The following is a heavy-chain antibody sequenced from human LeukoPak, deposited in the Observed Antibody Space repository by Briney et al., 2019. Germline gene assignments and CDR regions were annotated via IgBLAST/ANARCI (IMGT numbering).Heavy chain of an antibody. CDR1: GFTFSSYS. D-gene: IGHD3-22*01. V-gene: IGHV3-21*01. CDR3: ARDRGYYDSSVSY. CDR2: ISSSSSYI. J-gene: IGHJ4*02. Sequence: AGGSLRLSCAASGFTFSSYSMNWVCQAPGKGLEWVSSISSSSSYIYYADSVKGRFTISRDNAKNSLYLQMNSLRAEDTAVYYCARDRGYYDSSVSYWGQGTLVTVSS.